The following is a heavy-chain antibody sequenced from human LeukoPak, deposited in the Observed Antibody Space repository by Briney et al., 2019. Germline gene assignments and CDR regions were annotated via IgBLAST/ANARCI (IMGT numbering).Heavy chain of an antibody. CDR3: ARGYRYYGSGSYRFFDY. Sequence: PGGSLRLSCAASGFTFSSYDMHWVRQATGKGLEWVSAIGTAGDTYYPGSVKGRFTISRENAKNSLYLQVNSLRAGDTAVYYCARGYRYYGSGSYRFFDYWGQGTLVTVSS. D-gene: IGHD3-10*01. J-gene: IGHJ4*02. V-gene: IGHV3-13*01. CDR2: IGTAGDT. CDR1: GFTFSSYD.